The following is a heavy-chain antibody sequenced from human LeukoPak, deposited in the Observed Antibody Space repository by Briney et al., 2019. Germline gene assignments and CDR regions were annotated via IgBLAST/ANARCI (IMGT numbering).Heavy chain of an antibody. D-gene: IGHD3-10*02. CDR1: GFTFRIYW. V-gene: IGHV3-7*01. J-gene: IGHJ6*03. CDR3: ARCSSNYYYYMDV. CDR2: INEDGGEK. Sequence: GGSLRLSCAASGFTFRIYWMTWVRQAPGKGLEWVAIINEDGGEKYYVDSVKGRFTISRDNAKNSLDLQMNSLKAEDTAVYYCARCSSNYYYYMDVWGKGTTVTISS.